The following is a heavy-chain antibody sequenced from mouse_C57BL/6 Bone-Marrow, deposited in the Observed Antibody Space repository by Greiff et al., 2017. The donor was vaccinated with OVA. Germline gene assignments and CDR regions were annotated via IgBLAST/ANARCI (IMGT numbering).Heavy chain of an antibody. CDR2: INPNNGGT. CDR1: GYTFTDYY. V-gene: IGHV1-26*01. Sequence: EVQLQQSGPELVKPGASVKISCKASGYTFTDYYMNWVKQSHGKSLEWIGDINPNNGGTSYNQKFKGKATLTVDKSSSTAYMELRSLTSEDSAVYYCARRRWYSNLHAMDYWGQGTSVTVSS. CDR3: ARRRWYSNLHAMDY. J-gene: IGHJ4*01. D-gene: IGHD2-5*01.